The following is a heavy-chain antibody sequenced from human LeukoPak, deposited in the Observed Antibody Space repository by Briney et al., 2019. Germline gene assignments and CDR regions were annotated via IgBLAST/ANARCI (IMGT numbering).Heavy chain of an antibody. CDR1: SGSISSYY. Sequence: SETLSLTCTVSSGSISSYYWSWIRQPAGKGLEWIGRIYSSGSTNYSPSLKSRVTMSVDTSKNQFSLKLSSVTAADTAVYYCARGAVAGSYFDYWGQGTLVTVSS. V-gene: IGHV4-4*07. J-gene: IGHJ4*02. D-gene: IGHD6-19*01. CDR3: ARGAVAGSYFDY. CDR2: IYSSGST.